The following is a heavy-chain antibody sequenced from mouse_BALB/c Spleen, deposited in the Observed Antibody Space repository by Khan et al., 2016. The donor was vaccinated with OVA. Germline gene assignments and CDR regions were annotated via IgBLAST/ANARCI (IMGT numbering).Heavy chain of an antibody. D-gene: IGHD1-2*01. J-gene: IGHJ3*01. Sequence: QVQLQQSGAELARPGASVKLSCKASGYTFTDYYINWVKQRTGQGLEWIGEISPGSGDTYYNERLKGKATLTADKSSSTAYMQLSSLTSEASAVYFWARRNYFGYTFAYWGQGTLVTVSA. CDR3: ARRNYFGYTFAY. CDR1: GYTFTDYY. V-gene: IGHV1-77*01. CDR2: ISPGSGDT.